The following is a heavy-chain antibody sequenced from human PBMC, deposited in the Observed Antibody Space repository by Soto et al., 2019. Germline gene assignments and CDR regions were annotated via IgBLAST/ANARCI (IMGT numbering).Heavy chain of an antibody. D-gene: IGHD3-10*01. Sequence: GGSLRLSCAASGFTFSSYAMHWVRQAPGKGLEWVAVISYDGSNKYHADSVRGRFTISRDNAKNSLYLQMSSLRAEDTAVYYCARALDRGGYYQGFDHWGQGTLVTVSS. CDR1: GFTFSSYA. CDR3: ARALDRGGYYQGFDH. CDR2: ISYDGSNK. V-gene: IGHV3-30-3*01. J-gene: IGHJ4*02.